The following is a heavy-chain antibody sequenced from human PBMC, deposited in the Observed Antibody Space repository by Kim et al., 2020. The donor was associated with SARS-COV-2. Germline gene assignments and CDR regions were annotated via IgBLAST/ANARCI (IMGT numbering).Heavy chain of an antibody. Sequence: SLESRVTISVDTSKNQFSLKLGSVTAADTAVYYCARSDSNYSLLGPNFDYWGQGTLVTVSS. V-gene: IGHV4-39*01. D-gene: IGHD4-4*01. J-gene: IGHJ4*02. CDR3: ARSDSNYSLLGPNFDY.